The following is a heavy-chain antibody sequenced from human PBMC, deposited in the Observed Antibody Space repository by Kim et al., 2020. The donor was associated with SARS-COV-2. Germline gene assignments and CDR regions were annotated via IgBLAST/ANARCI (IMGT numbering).Heavy chain of an antibody. CDR2: ISGGGGNT. Sequence: GGSLRLSCAASGFTFSSYAMNWVRQAPGKGLEWVSTISGGGGNTYYADSVKGRFTISRDNSKNTLYLQMNSLRAEDTAVYYCAKVVVYDSSGYNDYWGQGTLVTVSS. V-gene: IGHV3-23*01. J-gene: IGHJ4*02. CDR1: GFTFSSYA. CDR3: AKVVVYDSSGYNDY. D-gene: IGHD3-22*01.